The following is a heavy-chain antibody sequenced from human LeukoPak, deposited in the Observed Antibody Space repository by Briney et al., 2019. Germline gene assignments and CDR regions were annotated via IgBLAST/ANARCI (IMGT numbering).Heavy chain of an antibody. D-gene: IGHD3-10*01. CDR1: GFTFSSYI. CDR3: VKDDSYYYGSGSSND. Sequence: GGSLRLSCSASGFTFSSYIMHWVRQAPGKGLEYVSAITSIGGSTYYADSVKGSFTISRDNSKNTLYLQMSSLRPEDTAVYYCVKDDSYYYGSGSSNDWGQGTLVTVSS. V-gene: IGHV3-64D*06. J-gene: IGHJ4*02. CDR2: ITSIGGST.